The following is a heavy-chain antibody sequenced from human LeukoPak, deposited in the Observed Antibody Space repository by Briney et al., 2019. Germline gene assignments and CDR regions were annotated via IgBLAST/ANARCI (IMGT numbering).Heavy chain of an antibody. CDR1: GFTFSSYA. D-gene: IGHD2-2*01. CDR2: ISNSGDST. J-gene: IGHJ4*02. V-gene: IGHV3-23*01. Sequence: GGSLRLSCAASGFTFSSYAMSWVRQAPGEGLEWVSGISNSGDSTYYSDSLKGRFTISRDNSKNTLHLQMSNLRADDTALYYCVKDRCDGTTCPEVWGQGTLVTVSS. CDR3: VKDRCDGTTCPEV.